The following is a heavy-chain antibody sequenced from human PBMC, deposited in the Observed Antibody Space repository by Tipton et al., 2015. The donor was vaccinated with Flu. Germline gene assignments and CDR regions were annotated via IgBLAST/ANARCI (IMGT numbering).Heavy chain of an antibody. CDR1: GGSISSHY. Sequence: TLSLTCIVSGGSISSHYWSWIRQPAGKGLEWIGRIYASGSTNYNASLKSRVTVSVDTSKNEFSLKMTSVTAADTAVYYCARWRDGSAAPSADMSTKNAFDIWGQGTMVTVSS. CDR2: IYASGST. CDR3: ARWRDGSAAPSADMSTKNAFDI. V-gene: IGHV4-4*07. D-gene: IGHD5-24*01. J-gene: IGHJ3*02.